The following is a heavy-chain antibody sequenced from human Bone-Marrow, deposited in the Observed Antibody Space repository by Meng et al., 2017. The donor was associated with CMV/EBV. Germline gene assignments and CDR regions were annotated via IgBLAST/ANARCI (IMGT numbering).Heavy chain of an antibody. CDR2: IYSGGSST. J-gene: IGHJ4*02. Sequence: GGSLRLSCAASGFTFSGSAMHWVRQAPGKGLEWVSVIYSGGSSTYYADSVKGRFTISRDNSKNTLYLQMNSLRAEDTAVYYCAKLSPARYFDYWGQGTLVTVSS. V-gene: IGHV3-23*03. CDR3: AKLSPARYFDY. D-gene: IGHD3-16*02. CDR1: GFTFSGSA.